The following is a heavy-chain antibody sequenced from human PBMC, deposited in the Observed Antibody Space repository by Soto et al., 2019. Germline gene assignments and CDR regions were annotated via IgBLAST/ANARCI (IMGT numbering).Heavy chain of an antibody. V-gene: IGHV4-39*01. D-gene: IGHD3-9*01. Sequence: QLQLQESGPGLVKPSETLSLTCTVSGGSISSSSYYWGWIRQPPGKGLEWVGSIYYSGSTYYNPSLKSRVTISVDTSKNQFSLKLSSVTAADTAVYYCARGVLRYFDWYIGGYFDYWGQGTLVTVSS. CDR1: GGSISSSSYY. CDR2: IYYSGST. CDR3: ARGVLRYFDWYIGGYFDY. J-gene: IGHJ4*02.